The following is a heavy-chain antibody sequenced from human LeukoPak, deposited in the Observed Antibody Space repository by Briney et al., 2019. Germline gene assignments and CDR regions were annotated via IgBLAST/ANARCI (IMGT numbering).Heavy chain of an antibody. D-gene: IGHD2-2*02. CDR1: GYTFTSYG. J-gene: IGHJ4*02. V-gene: IGHV1-18*01. CDR3: ATSAHCSSTSCYTGGGVTFDY. Sequence: ASVKVSCKASGYTFTSYGISWVRQAPGQGLEWMGWISAYNGNTNYAQKLQGRVTMTTDTSTSTAYMELRSLRSEDTAVYYCATSAHCSSTSCYTGGGVTFDYWGQGTLVTVSS. CDR2: ISAYNGNT.